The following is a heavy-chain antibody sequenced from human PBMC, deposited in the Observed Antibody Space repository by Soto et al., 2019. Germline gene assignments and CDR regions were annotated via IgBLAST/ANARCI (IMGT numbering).Heavy chain of an antibody. D-gene: IGHD2-21*01. J-gene: IGHJ5*02. V-gene: IGHV4-34*01. CDR1: VGSFSGYY. Sequence: ETLSLTCAVYVGSFSGYYWSLIRQPPGKGLECIGKINRSGSTNYNPSLKSRVTISVDTSKNQFSLKLSSVTAADTAVYYCARGGRFRLLWPFETWGKGTMVTASS. CDR3: ARGGRFRLLWPFET. CDR2: INRSGST.